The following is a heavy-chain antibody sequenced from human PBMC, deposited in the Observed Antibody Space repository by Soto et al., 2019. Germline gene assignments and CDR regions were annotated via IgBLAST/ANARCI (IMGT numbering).Heavy chain of an antibody. Sequence: SVKVSCKASGGTFSSYAISWVRQAPGQGLEWMGGIIPIFGTANYAQKFQGRVTITADESTSTAYMELSSLRSEDTAVYYCARGSYPTVTDNWFDPWGQGTLVTVSS. D-gene: IGHD4-4*01. V-gene: IGHV1-69*13. J-gene: IGHJ5*02. CDR2: IIPIFGTA. CDR3: ARGSYPTVTDNWFDP. CDR1: GGTFSSYA.